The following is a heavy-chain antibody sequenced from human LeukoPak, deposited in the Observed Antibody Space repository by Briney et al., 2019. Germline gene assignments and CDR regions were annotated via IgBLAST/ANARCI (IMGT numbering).Heavy chain of an antibody. CDR3: ARHERPVAGPGY. CDR2: INHSGST. V-gene: IGHV4-34*01. D-gene: IGHD6-19*01. J-gene: IGHJ4*02. Sequence: PSETLSLTCAVYGGSFSGYYWSWIRQPPGKGLEWIGEINHSGSTNYNPSLKSRVTISVDTSKNQFSLKLSSVTAADTAVYYCARHERPVAGPGYWGQGTLVTVSS. CDR1: GGSFSGYY.